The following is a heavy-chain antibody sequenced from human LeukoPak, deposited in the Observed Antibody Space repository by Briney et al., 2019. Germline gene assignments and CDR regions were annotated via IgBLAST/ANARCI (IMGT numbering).Heavy chain of an antibody. J-gene: IGHJ5*02. V-gene: IGHV3-48*01. CDR3: ARDLKQYNSGWWGNWFDP. CDR2: ISGSSSTI. Sequence: GGSLRLSCAASGFTFSTYSMNWVRQAPGKGLEWVSYISGSSSTIYYADSVKGRFTISRDNAKNSLYLQMNSLRGEDTAVYYCARDLKQYNSGWWGNWFDPWGQGTLVTVSS. D-gene: IGHD6-19*01. CDR1: GFTFSTYS.